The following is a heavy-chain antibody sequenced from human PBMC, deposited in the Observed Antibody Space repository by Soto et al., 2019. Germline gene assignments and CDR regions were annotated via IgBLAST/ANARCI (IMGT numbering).Heavy chain of an antibody. CDR3: AREHSYFDY. Sequence: QIPLLQSGAEVKKPGASVKDTCKASGYTFRNFGISWVRQAPGQGLEWMGWISAYNANANYAQKFQGRLTMTADTSSSTAYMELRSLRSDDTAVYYCAREHSYFDYWGQGTLVTVSS. CDR2: ISAYNANA. V-gene: IGHV1-18*01. D-gene: IGHD2-21*01. CDR1: GYTFRNFG. J-gene: IGHJ4*02.